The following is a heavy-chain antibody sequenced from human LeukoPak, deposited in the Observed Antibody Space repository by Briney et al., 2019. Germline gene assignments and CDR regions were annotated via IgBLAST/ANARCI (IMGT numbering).Heavy chain of an antibody. CDR3: AREYHMVRGVIPYYYFDY. CDR2: ISAHNGNT. CDR1: GDTFSSYT. Sequence: ASVKVSCKASGDTFSSYTISWVRQAPGQGLEWMGRISAHNGNTNYAQKLQGRVTMTTDTSTSTAYMELRSLRSDDTAVYYCAREYHMVRGVIPYYYFDYWGQGTLVTVSS. J-gene: IGHJ4*02. V-gene: IGHV1-18*01. D-gene: IGHD3-10*01.